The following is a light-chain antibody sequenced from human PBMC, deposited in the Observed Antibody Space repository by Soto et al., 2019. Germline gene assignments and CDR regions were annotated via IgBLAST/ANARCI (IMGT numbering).Light chain of an antibody. J-gene: IGKJ5*01. Sequence: EVVLTQSPATLSLSPGERATLSCRASQSVKHYLAWFQQKPGQAPRLLIYDASNRATGIPARFSGSGSGTDFTLTISNLEPEDFAIYYCQQRYSWPPITFGQGTRLEIK. V-gene: IGKV3-11*01. CDR2: DAS. CDR3: QQRYSWPPIT. CDR1: QSVKHY.